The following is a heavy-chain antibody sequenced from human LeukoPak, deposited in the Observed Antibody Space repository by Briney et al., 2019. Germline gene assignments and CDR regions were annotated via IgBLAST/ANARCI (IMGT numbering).Heavy chain of an antibody. Sequence: TGGSLRLSCAASGFTFSTYAMSWVRQAPGKGLEWVSAISGSGGSTYYADSVKGRFTISRDNSKNTLYLQMNSLRAEDTAVYYCAKDPWLYGSGGYSLDYWGQGTLVTVSS. CDR3: AKDPWLYGSGGYSLDY. CDR2: ISGSGGST. D-gene: IGHD3-10*01. V-gene: IGHV3-23*01. CDR1: GFTFSTYA. J-gene: IGHJ4*02.